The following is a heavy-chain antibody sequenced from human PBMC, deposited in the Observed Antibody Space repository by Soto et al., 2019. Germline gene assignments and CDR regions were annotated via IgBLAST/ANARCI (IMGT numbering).Heavy chain of an antibody. V-gene: IGHV3-7*05. J-gene: IGHJ4*02. Sequence: GGSLRLSCAASGFGFTSAWMIWVRQAPGKGLEWVANIKQDGSEKYYVDSVRGRFTISRDNAKNQFSLNLSFLTAADTAVYYCARVVSLDRPYYFDYWGQGTVVTVSS. CDR1: GFGFTSAW. CDR3: ARVVSLDRPYYFDY. CDR2: IKQDGSEK. D-gene: IGHD1-1*01.